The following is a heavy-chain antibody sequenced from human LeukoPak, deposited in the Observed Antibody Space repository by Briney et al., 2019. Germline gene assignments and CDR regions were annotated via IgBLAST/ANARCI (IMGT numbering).Heavy chain of an antibody. CDR2: IYYSGST. D-gene: IGHD5-12*01. V-gene: IGHV4-30-4*08. CDR3: ASRVGIVATTGIDY. J-gene: IGHJ4*02. CDR1: GGSIGSGDYY. Sequence: SQTLSLTCTVSGGSIGSGDYYWSWIRQPPGKGLEWIGYIYYSGSTYYNPSLKSRVTISVDTSKNQFSLKLSSVTAADTAVYYCASRVGIVATTGIDYWGQGTLVTVSS.